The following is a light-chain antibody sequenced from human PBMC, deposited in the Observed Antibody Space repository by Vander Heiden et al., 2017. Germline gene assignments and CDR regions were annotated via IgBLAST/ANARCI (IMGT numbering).Light chain of an antibody. V-gene: IGLV1-44*01. J-gene: IGLJ2*01. Sequence: QSVLTQPPSASGTPGPRVTISCSGSNSNIGSNTVNWYPQLPGTAPKLLIYTNNQRPSGVPDRFSGSKSGTSASLAISGLQSEDEADYYCAAWDDSLNGVVFGGGTKLTVL. CDR3: AAWDDSLNGVV. CDR1: NSNIGSNT. CDR2: TNN.